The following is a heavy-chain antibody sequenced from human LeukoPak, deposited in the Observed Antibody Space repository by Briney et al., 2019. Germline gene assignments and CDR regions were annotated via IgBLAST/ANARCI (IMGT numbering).Heavy chain of an antibody. V-gene: IGHV4-4*02. CDR3: ARAGRGFSGWYFLDY. D-gene: IGHD6-19*01. Sequence: SETLSLTCAVSGGSISSSNWWSWVRQPPGKGLEWIGEIYHSGSTNYNPSLKSRVTISVDKSKNQFSLKLSSVTAADTAVYYCARAGRGFSGWYFLDYWGQGTLVTVSS. CDR1: GGSISSSNW. CDR2: IYHSGST. J-gene: IGHJ4*02.